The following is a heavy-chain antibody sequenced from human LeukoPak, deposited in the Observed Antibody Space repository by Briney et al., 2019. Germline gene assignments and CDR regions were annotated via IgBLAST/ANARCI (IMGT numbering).Heavy chain of an antibody. D-gene: IGHD3-9*01. V-gene: IGHV1-18*01. J-gene: IGHJ4*02. CDR3: ARVVSRYFDWLSTYYFDY. CDR1: GGTFSSYA. Sequence: ASVKVSCXASGGTFSSYAISWARLAPGQGLEWMGWISAYNGSTNYAQKLQGRVTMTTDTSTSTAYMELRSLRSDDTAVYYCARVVSRYFDWLSTYYFDYWGQGTLVTVSS. CDR2: ISAYNGST.